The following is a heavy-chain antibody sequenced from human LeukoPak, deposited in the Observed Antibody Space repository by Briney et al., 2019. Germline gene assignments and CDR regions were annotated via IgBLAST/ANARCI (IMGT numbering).Heavy chain of an antibody. CDR3: TRDLRGDGHNWN. V-gene: IGHV3-74*01. CDR1: GFTFSRYW. D-gene: IGHD1-1*01. J-gene: IGHJ4*02. Sequence: PGGSLRLSCEASGFTFSRYWMCWVRQAPGKGLVWLSRINGDATSTNYADSVKGRFTISRDNANNTLYLEMNSLRAEDTTVYYCTRDLRGDGHNWNWGQGTLVTVSS. CDR2: INGDATST.